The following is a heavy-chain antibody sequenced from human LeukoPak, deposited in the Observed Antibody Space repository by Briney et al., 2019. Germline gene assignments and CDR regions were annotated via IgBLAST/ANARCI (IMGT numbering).Heavy chain of an antibody. CDR1: GGSFSGYY. J-gene: IGHJ3*02. CDR3: AHDSSGYYYNAFDI. D-gene: IGHD3-22*01. CDR2: INHSGST. Sequence: SETLSLTCAVYGGSFSGYYWSWIRQPPGKGLEWIGEINHSGSTNYNPSLKSRVTTSVDTSKNQFSLKLSSVTAADTAVYYCAHDSSGYYYNAFDIWGQGTMVTVSS. V-gene: IGHV4-34*01.